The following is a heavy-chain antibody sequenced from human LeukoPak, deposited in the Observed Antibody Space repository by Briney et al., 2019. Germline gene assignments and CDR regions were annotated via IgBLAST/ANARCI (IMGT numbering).Heavy chain of an antibody. V-gene: IGHV3-7*01. Sequence: GGSLRLSCAASGFTFSSYWMSWVRQAPGKGLEWVANIKQDGSEKYYVDSVKGRFTISRDNAKNSLYLQMNSLRAEDTAVYYCARAPSGEQWLADAFDIWGQGTMVTVSS. D-gene: IGHD6-19*01. CDR3: ARAPSGEQWLADAFDI. CDR2: IKQDGSEK. J-gene: IGHJ3*02. CDR1: GFTFSSYW.